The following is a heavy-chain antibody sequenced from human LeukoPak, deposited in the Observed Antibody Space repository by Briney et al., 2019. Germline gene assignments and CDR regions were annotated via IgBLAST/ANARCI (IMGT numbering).Heavy chain of an antibody. V-gene: IGHV1-2*02. CDR1: GYTFTEYY. Sequence: ASVKVSCKASGYTFTEYYIHGVRQAPGQGLEWMGWINPNGGGTNYPQKFQGRVTMTRDTSISTAYMDLSRLRSDDAAVYYCAIGLAVLDIGYWGRGTLVTVSS. D-gene: IGHD5-12*01. CDR3: AIGLAVLDIGY. J-gene: IGHJ4*02. CDR2: INPNGGGT.